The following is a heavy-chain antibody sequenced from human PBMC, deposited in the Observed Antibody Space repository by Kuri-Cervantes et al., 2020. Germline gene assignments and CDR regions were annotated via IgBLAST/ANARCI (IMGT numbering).Heavy chain of an antibody. V-gene: IGHV1-18*01. Sequence: ASVKVSCKASGYTFTSYGISWVRQAPGQGLEWMGWISAYNGNTNYAQKLQGRVTITRDTSASTAYMELSSLRSEDTAVYYCARDPRRGQGRNSYYYYYMDVWGKGTTVTVSS. CDR3: ARDPRRGQGRNSYYYYYMDV. J-gene: IGHJ6*03. D-gene: IGHD4-23*01. CDR1: GYTFTSYG. CDR2: ISAYNGNT.